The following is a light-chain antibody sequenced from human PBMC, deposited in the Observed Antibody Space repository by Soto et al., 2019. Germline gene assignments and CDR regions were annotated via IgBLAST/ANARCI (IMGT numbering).Light chain of an antibody. CDR3: QQYNNWPLT. V-gene: IGKV3-15*01. J-gene: IGKJ4*01. CDR1: QSVSSN. Sequence: EIVMTQSPATLSVYPGERATLSCRASQSVSSNLSWYQQKPGQAPRLLIYGPSTRATGIPARISGSGSGTEFTLTISSLQSEDFAVYYCQQYNNWPLTFGEGTKVEIK. CDR2: GPS.